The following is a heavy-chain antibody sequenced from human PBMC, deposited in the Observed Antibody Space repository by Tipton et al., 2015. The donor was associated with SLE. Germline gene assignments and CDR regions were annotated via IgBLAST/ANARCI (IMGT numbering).Heavy chain of an antibody. J-gene: IGHJ4*02. CDR1: GYSFTNYW. D-gene: IGHD3-22*01. Sequence: QLVQSGAEVKKPGESLKISCKGSGYSFTNYWIGWVRQMPGKGLEWMGIIYPGDSDTRYSPSFQGQVTISADKSISTAYLQWSSLKASDTAMYYCARPYYYDSSGYSGVDYWGQGTLVTVSS. CDR2: IYPGDSDT. V-gene: IGHV5-51*03. CDR3: ARPYYYDSSGYSGVDY.